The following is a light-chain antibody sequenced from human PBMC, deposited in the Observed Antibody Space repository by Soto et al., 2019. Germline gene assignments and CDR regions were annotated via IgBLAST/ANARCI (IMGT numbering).Light chain of an antibody. CDR2: GAS. Sequence: EVVMTQSPATLSVSPGDTANLSCRASQSISSLLAWYQQRPGQSPRLLIYGASTRATGVPARFRGSGSETEFTLTINGLQSEDFGSYYCQQYYNWPRTFGQGTKVEIK. J-gene: IGKJ1*01. CDR3: QQYYNWPRT. V-gene: IGKV3-15*01. CDR1: QSISSL.